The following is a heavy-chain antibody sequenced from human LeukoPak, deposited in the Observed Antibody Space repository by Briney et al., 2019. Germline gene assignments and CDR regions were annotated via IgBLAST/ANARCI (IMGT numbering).Heavy chain of an antibody. V-gene: IGHV4-30-4*01. J-gene: IGHJ4*02. CDR2: IYYSGST. Sequence: SETLSLTCTVSGGSISSGDYYWSWIRQPPGKGLEWIGYIYYSGSTYYNPSLKSRVTISVDTSKNQFSLKLSSVTAADTAVYYCARAADDYNADYWGQGTLITVSS. CDR1: GGSISSGDYY. D-gene: IGHD5-24*01. CDR3: ARAADDYNADY.